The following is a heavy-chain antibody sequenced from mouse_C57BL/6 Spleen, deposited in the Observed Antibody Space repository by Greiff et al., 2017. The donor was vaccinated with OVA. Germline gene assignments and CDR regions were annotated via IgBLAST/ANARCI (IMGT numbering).Heavy chain of an antibody. CDR3: ARDVGGYYCDY. Sequence: EVKLMESEGGLVQPGSSMKLSCTASGFTFSDYYMAWVRQVPEKGLEWVANINYDGSSTYYLDSLKSRFIISRDNAKNILYLQMSSLKSEDTATYYCARDVGGYYCDYWGQGTTLTVSS. J-gene: IGHJ2*01. D-gene: IGHD1-1*02. CDR2: INYDGSST. CDR1: GFTFSDYY. V-gene: IGHV5-16*01.